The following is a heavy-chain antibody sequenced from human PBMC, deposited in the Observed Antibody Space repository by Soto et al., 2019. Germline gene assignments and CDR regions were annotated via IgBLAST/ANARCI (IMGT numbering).Heavy chain of an antibody. D-gene: IGHD5-12*01. V-gene: IGHV6-1*01. Sequence: QVQLQLSGPGLMEPSQTLSLTCAISGDSVSSNSAGWNWVRQTPSRGLEWLGRTYYKSKWFNNYAVSVKSRITINPDTSQNQFSLHLDSVTPEDTAVYFCAIGSWEDVSGHYYMDVWGKGTTVTVSS. CDR3: AIGSWEDVSGHYYMDV. CDR2: TYYKSKWFN. CDR1: GDSVSSNSAG. J-gene: IGHJ6*03.